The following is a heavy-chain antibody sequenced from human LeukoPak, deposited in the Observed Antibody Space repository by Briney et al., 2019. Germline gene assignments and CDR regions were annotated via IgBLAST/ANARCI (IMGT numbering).Heavy chain of an antibody. CDR2: IWYDGSNK. CDR3: AKDGPTNMITFGGVTPSTPYFDY. Sequence: GGSLRLSCAASGFTFSSYGMHWVRQAPGKGLEWVAVIWYDGSNKYYAASVKGRFTISRDNSKNTLYLQMNSLRAEDTAVYYCAKDGPTNMITFGGVTPSTPYFDYWGQGTLVTVSS. V-gene: IGHV3-33*06. D-gene: IGHD3-16*01. J-gene: IGHJ4*02. CDR1: GFTFSSYG.